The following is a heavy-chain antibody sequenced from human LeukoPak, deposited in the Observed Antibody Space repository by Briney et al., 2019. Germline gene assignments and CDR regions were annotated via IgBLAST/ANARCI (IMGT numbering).Heavy chain of an antibody. Sequence: GGSLRLSCAASGFTFSNAWMSWVRQAPWKGLEWVGRIKSKTDGGTTDYAAPVKGRFTISRDDSKNTLYLQMNSLRAEDTAVYYCATPDTGIPYWGQGTLVTVSS. J-gene: IGHJ4*02. V-gene: IGHV3-15*01. CDR3: ATPDTGIPY. D-gene: IGHD3-10*01. CDR2: IKSKTDGGTT. CDR1: GFTFSNAW.